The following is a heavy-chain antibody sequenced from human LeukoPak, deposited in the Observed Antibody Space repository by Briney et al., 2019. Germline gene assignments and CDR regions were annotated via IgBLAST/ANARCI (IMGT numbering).Heavy chain of an antibody. D-gene: IGHD6-6*01. CDR2: INGDGSST. CDR1: GFIFSQFW. V-gene: IGHV3-74*01. J-gene: IGHJ3*02. CDR3: ARDGLPAARDI. Sequence: GGSLRLSCAGSGFIFSQFWMQWVRQVPGKGLVWVSRINGDGSSTNYADSVTGRFTISRDNAKNTLYLQMYSLRAEDTAVYYCARDGLPAARDIWGQGTMVTVSS.